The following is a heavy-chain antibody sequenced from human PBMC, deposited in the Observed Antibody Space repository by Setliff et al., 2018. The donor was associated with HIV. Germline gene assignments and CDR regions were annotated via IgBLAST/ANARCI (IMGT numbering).Heavy chain of an antibody. D-gene: IGHD3-22*01. J-gene: IGHJ4*02. CDR1: GGSISSSSYY. Sequence: ETLSLTCTVSGGSISSSSYYWGWIRQPPGKGLEWVANIKQDGSAKYYVDSVKGRFTVSRDNAKNSVHLQMNSLRAEDTAVYYCARRDSSGYYLDFDYWGQGTLVTVSS. CDR2: IKQDGSAK. CDR3: ARRDSSGYYLDFDY. V-gene: IGHV3-7*01.